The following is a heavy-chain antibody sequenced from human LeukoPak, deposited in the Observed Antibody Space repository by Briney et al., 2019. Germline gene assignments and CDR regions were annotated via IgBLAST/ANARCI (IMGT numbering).Heavy chain of an antibody. D-gene: IGHD3-10*01. CDR3: ARSFGELLYYNWFDP. V-gene: IGHV1-46*01. CDR2: INPSGGST. CDR1: GYTFTSYY. Sequence: ASVKVSCKASGYTFTSYYMHWVRQAPGQGLEWMGIINPSGGSTSYAQKFQGRVTMTRDMSTSTVYMELSSLRSEDTAVYYCARSFGELLYYNWFDPWGQGTLVTVSS. J-gene: IGHJ5*02.